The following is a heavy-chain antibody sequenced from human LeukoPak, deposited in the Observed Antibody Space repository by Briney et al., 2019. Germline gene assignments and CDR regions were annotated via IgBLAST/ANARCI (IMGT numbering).Heavy chain of an antibody. J-gene: IGHJ3*02. CDR2: ISAYNGNT. CDR1: GYTFTSYG. D-gene: IGHD3-10*01. V-gene: IGHV1-18*01. CDR3: ARDTPKLNYYGSGSYLAFDI. Sequence: ASVKVSCKASGYTFTSYGISWVRQAPGQGLEWMGWISAYNGNTNYAQKLQGRVTMTTDTSTSTAYMELRSLRSDDTAVYYCARDTPKLNYYGSGSYLAFDIRGQGTMVTVSS.